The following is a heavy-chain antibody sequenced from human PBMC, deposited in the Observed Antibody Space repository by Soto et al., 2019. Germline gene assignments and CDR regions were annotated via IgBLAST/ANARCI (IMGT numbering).Heavy chain of an antibody. CDR3: ARSTNDYGDRH. D-gene: IGHD4-17*01. V-gene: IGHV1-8*01. J-gene: IGHJ4*02. Sequence: QVQLVESGAEVKKPGASVKVSCKASGYTFTSYDITWVRQATGQGLEWMGWMNPNSGNTGYAQNFQGRVTMTRNTSISTAYMELSSLRSEDTAVYSCARSTNDYGDRHWGQGTLVTVSS. CDR2: MNPNSGNT. CDR1: GYTFTSYD.